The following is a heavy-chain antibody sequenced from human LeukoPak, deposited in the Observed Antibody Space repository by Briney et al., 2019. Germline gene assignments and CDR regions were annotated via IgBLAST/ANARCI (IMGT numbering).Heavy chain of an antibody. V-gene: IGHV1-3*01. J-gene: IGHJ4*02. CDR3: ACASGYSGSLRVDY. D-gene: IGHD1-26*01. Sequence: GASVNVSCKASGYTFTSYAMHWVRQAPGQRLEWMGWINAGNGNTKYSQKFQGRVTITRDTSASTAYMELSSLRSEDTAVYYCACASGYSGSLRVDYWGQGTLVTVSS. CDR1: GYTFTSYA. CDR2: INAGNGNT.